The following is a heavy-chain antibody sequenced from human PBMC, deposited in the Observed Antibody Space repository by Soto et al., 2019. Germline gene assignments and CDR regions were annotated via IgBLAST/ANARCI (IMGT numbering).Heavy chain of an antibody. CDR2: SSSSGAYT. D-gene: IGHD4-17*01. CDR3: ARSAGRRHVFTVDYGLAV. V-gene: IGHV3-11*06. Sequence: QVQLVESGGGLVEPGGSLRLSCAASGFNVGDNYMTWIRQAPGKGLEGLSYSSSSGAYTNYADSVKGRFTISRDNAKNSLYLQMDSLRAEDTAVYFCARSAGRRHVFTVDYGLAVWGQGTTVTVSS. J-gene: IGHJ6*02. CDR1: GFNVGDNY.